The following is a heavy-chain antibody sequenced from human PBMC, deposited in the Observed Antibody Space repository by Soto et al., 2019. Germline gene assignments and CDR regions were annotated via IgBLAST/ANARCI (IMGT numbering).Heavy chain of an antibody. CDR2: INEDGTKR. CDR1: GFSLTQYW. J-gene: IGHJ4*02. CDR3: TRWDGRCSGVSCFFDS. V-gene: IGHV3-7*01. Sequence: EVQLVESGGGLGQSGGSLRLSCIASGFSLTQYWISWVRQTPRKGLEWVAKINEDGTKRDYMESVEGRFTISRDNAKNSVSLQMTSLRADDTAVYFCTRWDGRCSGVSCFFDSWGQGTLVTVAS. D-gene: IGHD2-15*01.